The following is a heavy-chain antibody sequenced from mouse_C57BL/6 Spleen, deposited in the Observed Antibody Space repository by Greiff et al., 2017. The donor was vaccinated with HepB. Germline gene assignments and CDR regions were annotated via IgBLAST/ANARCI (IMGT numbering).Heavy chain of an antibody. Sequence: EVQLKESGAELVRPGASVKLSCTASGFNIKDDYMHWVKQRPEQGLEWIGWIDPENGDTEYASKFQGKATITADTSSNTAYLQLSSLTSEDTAVYYCTRSTMVTTWYFDVWGTGTTVTVSS. D-gene: IGHD2-2*01. V-gene: IGHV14-4*01. CDR1: GFNIKDDY. CDR2: IDPENGDT. J-gene: IGHJ1*03. CDR3: TRSTMVTTWYFDV.